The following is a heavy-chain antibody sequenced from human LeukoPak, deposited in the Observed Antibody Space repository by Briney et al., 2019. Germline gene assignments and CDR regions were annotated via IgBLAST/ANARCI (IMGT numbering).Heavy chain of an antibody. J-gene: IGHJ4*02. CDR3: ARDRAGDDSVVRLDY. V-gene: IGHV4-4*07. CDR2: IYSFGMT. Sequence: PSETLSLTCSVTGASIQNYYWSWIRQPAGRGLEWIGRIYSFGMTDYNPSLTSRVTMSVDTSKNQFSLTLRSVTAADTAMYYCARDRAGDDSVVRLDYWGQGILVTASS. CDR1: GASIQNYY. D-gene: IGHD2-15*01.